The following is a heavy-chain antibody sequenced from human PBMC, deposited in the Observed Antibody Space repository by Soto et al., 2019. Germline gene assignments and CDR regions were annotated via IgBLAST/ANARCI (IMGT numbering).Heavy chain of an antibody. D-gene: IGHD5-12*01. Sequence: QVQLQQWGAGLLKPSETLSLNCAVTGGSLSGYYWSWIRQPPGKGLEWIGEVKDGGHTNYSPSLRGRVTRSSDTSNNLCSLRLNSVTAADTGVYYCAGGQEGVVATHWDQGSLVTVSS. CDR3: AGGQEGVVATH. CDR1: GGSLSGYY. CDR2: VKDGGHT. J-gene: IGHJ4*02. V-gene: IGHV4-34*01.